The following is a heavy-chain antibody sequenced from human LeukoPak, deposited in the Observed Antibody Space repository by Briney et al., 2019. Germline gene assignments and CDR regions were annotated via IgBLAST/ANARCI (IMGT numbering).Heavy chain of an antibody. CDR2: ISPYNGNT. V-gene: IGHV1-18*01. D-gene: IGHD5-24*01. J-gene: IGHJ4*02. CDR1: GYTFVNHV. CDR3: ARDGGYNPFDY. Sequence: ASVKVSCKASGYTFVNHVINWVRQAPGQGLEWMGWISPYNGNTNYAQTLQGRVAMTIDTPTTTAYMELRSLRSDDTAVYYCARDGGYNPFDYWGQGTLVTVSS.